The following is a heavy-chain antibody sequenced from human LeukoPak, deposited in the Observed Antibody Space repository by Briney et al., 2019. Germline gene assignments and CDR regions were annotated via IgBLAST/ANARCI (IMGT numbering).Heavy chain of an antibody. Sequence: PGGSLRLSCAASGFTFSDYYINWIRQAPGKGLEWVSAISGSGGSTYYSDSVKGRFPISRDNSKNTLYLQMNSLRAEDTAVYYCAKDMSHYYYDSSGYYLAAPSLDYWGQGTLVTVSS. CDR2: ISGSGGST. D-gene: IGHD3-22*01. J-gene: IGHJ4*02. CDR1: GFTFSDYY. CDR3: AKDMSHYYYDSSGYYLAAPSLDY. V-gene: IGHV3-23*01.